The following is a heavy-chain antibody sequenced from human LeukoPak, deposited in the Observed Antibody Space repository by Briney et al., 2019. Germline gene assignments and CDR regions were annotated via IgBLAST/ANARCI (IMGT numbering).Heavy chain of an antibody. CDR1: GGSISNYY. J-gene: IGHJ5*02. D-gene: IGHD3-10*01. V-gene: IGHV4-59*12. Sequence: SETLSLTCTVSGGSISNYYWTWIQQPPGKGLEWIGFISYSGNTNYNPSLKSRVTMSVDTSKNQFSLKLSSVTAADTAVYYCARDLAMVRGVINWFDPWGQGTLVTVSS. CDR3: ARDLAMVRGVINWFDP. CDR2: ISYSGNT.